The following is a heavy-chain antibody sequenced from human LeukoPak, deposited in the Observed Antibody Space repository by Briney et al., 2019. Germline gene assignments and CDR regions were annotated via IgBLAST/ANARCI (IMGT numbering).Heavy chain of an antibody. J-gene: IGHJ4*02. CDR1: GFTFSTYA. D-gene: IGHD5/OR15-5a*01. Sequence: GGSLRLSCAASGFTFSTYAMTWVRQAPGKGLEWVSIIQSGGTTYYADSVRGRFTISRDNSKNTLDLQMNSLRADDTAVYYCARDLRGVYIFDQWGQGTLVTVSS. V-gene: IGHV3-23*01. CDR3: ARDLRGVYIFDQ. CDR2: IIQSGGTT.